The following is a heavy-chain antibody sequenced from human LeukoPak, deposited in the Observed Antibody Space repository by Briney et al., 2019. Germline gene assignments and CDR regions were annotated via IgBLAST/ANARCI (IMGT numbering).Heavy chain of an antibody. CDR1: GGSIRSYD. D-gene: IGHD4-17*01. J-gene: IGHJ4*02. V-gene: IGHV4-59*08. CDR3: AGHRPYGLFDY. CDR2: IYNNGST. Sequence: PSETLSLTCAVSGGSIRSYDWSWIRQPPGKGLEWIGCIYNNGSTNYNPSLKSRVTTVVDTSNNRFSLKLSSVTAADTAVYYCAGHRPYGLFDYWGQGTLVTVSS.